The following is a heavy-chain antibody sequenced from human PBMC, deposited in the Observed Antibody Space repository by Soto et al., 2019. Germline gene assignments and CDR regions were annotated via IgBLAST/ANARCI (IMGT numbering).Heavy chain of an antibody. J-gene: IGHJ4*02. D-gene: IGHD6-19*01. Sequence: GGSLGLSCASSGFTFSSYSMNWFRQAPGKGLEWVSYISSSRSTIYYADSVKGRFTISRDNAKNSLYLQMNSLRDEDTAVYYCARVGSSGWYGDFDSWGQGTLVTVSS. CDR1: GFTFSSYS. V-gene: IGHV3-48*02. CDR2: ISSSRSTI. CDR3: ARVGSSGWYGDFDS.